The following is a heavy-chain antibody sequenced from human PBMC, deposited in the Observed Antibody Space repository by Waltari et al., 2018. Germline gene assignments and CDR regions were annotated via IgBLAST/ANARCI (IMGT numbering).Heavy chain of an antibody. J-gene: IGHJ6*03. CDR3: ARDRSAWHYYYYMDV. Sequence: EVQLVESGGGLVKPGGSLRLSCAASGFTFSSYSMNWVRQAPGQGLEWVSSVSSSSSYIYYAVSGKGRVTISRDNAKNSLYLQMNSLRAEDTAVYYCARDRSAWHYYYYMDVWGKGTTVTISS. D-gene: IGHD2-15*01. CDR2: VSSSSSYI. CDR1: GFTFSSYS. V-gene: IGHV3-21*01.